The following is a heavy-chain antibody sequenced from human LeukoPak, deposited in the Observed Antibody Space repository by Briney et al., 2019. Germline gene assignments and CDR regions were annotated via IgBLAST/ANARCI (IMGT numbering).Heavy chain of an antibody. CDR3: ERSLWPQAASDI. V-gene: IGHV1-18*01. CDR1: GYTFTSYG. Sequence: ASVKVSCKASGYTFTSYGISWVRQAPGQGLEWMGWISAYNGNTNYAQKLQGRVTMTTDTSTSTAYMELRSLRSEDTAVYYCERSLWPQAASDIWGQGTMVTVSS. D-gene: IGHD2-21*01. J-gene: IGHJ3*02. CDR2: ISAYNGNT.